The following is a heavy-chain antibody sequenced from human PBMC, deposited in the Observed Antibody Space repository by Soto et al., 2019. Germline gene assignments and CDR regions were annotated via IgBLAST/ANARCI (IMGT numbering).Heavy chain of an antibody. CDR3: ASYRGALYFDS. CDR2: VFYGGT. D-gene: IGHD4-4*01. J-gene: IGHJ4*02. V-gene: IGHV4-59*01. CDR1: GRSMSSNY. Sequence: PSETLSLTCSVSGRSMSSNYWSWIRQSPDKGLEWLGYVFYGGTDYNPSLEGRVSMSVETSKSQFSLKLNSVTAADTAVYYCASYRGALYFDSWGQGILVTVSS.